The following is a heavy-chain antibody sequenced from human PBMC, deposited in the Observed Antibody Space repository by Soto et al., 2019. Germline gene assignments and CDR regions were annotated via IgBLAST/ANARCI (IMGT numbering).Heavy chain of an antibody. CDR2: IYESGST. J-gene: IGHJ4*02. D-gene: IGHD5-12*01. CDR3: AKGGYGRFDC. V-gene: IGHV4-59*01. CDR1: GGSISSYY. Sequence: QVQLQESGPGLVKPSETLSLTCTVSGGSISSYYWSWIRQPPGKGLEWIGYIYESGSTNYNPSLTRRVTVSGHASRHQFSLTLTSVTAADTAVYYCAKGGYGRFDCWGQGTLVSASS.